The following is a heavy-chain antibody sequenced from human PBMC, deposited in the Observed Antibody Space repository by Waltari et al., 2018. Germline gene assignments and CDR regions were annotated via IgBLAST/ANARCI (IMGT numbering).Heavy chain of an antibody. CDR2: IIPILGIA. D-gene: IGHD2-15*01. CDR1: GGAFSSCA. J-gene: IGHJ6*02. Sequence: QVQLVQSGAEVKKPGSSVKVSCQASGGAFSSCAVRWVGRAPGQGLEWMGRIIPILGIANYAQKFQGRVTITADKSTSTAYMELSSLRSEDTAVYYCARDQCSGGSCYRTNYYYGMDVWGQGTTVTVSS. CDR3: ARDQCSGGSCYRTNYYYGMDV. V-gene: IGHV1-69*04.